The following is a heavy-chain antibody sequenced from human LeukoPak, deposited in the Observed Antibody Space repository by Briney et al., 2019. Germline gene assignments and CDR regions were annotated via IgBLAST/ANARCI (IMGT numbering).Heavy chain of an antibody. CDR1: GYSISSGYY. V-gene: IGHV4-38-2*01. D-gene: IGHD3-9*01. Sequence: SETLSLTCAVSGYSISSGYYWGWIRQPPGKGLEWIGSIYHSGSTYYNPSLKSRVTISVDTSKNQFSLKLSSVTAADTAVYYCARGGDYDILTGSLGAFDIWGQGTMVTVSS. J-gene: IGHJ3*02. CDR2: IYHSGST. CDR3: ARGGDYDILTGSLGAFDI.